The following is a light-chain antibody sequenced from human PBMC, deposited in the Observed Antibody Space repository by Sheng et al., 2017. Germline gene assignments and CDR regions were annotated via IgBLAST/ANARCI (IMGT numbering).Light chain of an antibody. V-gene: IGKV3-11*01. Sequence: EIVLTQSPATLSLSPGDRATLSCRASQSINSDLAWYQQKPGQAPRLLLHDASYRATGVPARFSGSGSGTDFTLTISSLQPEDFATYYCQQSKSFPWTFGQGTKVESK. J-gene: IGKJ1*01. CDR3: QQSKSFPWT. CDR2: DAS. CDR1: QSINSD.